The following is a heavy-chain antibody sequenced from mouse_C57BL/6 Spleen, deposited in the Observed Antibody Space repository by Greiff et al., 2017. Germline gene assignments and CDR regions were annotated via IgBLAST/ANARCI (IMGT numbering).Heavy chain of an antibody. J-gene: IGHJ2*01. D-gene: IGHD2-5*01. CDR2: IYPGSGST. V-gene: IGHV1-55*01. CDR1: GYTFTSYW. CDR3: ARSKGVLPSYFDY. Sequence: VQLQQPGAELVKPGASVKMSCKASGYTFTSYWITWVKPRPGQGLGWIGDIYPGSGSTNYNEKFKSKATLTVDTSSSTAYMQLSSLTSEDSAVYYCARSKGVLPSYFDYWGQGTTLTVSS.